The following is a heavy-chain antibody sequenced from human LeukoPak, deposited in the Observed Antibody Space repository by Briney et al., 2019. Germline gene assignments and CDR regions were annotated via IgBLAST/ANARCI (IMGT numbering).Heavy chain of an antibody. CDR2: ISAYNGNT. CDR1: GYTFTSYG. Sequence: ASVKVSCKASGYTFTSYGISWVRQAPGQGLEWIGWISAYNGNTNYAQKLQGRVTMTTDTYTSTAYMELRSPRSEDTAVYYCAREDCSSTSCPPYYYYGMDVWGQGTTVTVSS. J-gene: IGHJ6*02. CDR3: AREDCSSTSCPPYYYYGMDV. V-gene: IGHV1-18*01. D-gene: IGHD2-2*01.